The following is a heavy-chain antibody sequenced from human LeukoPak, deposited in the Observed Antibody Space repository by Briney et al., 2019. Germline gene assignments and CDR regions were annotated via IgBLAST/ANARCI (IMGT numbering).Heavy chain of an antibody. CDR3: ARCDYDSSGYYSDYGMDV. Sequence: GASVKVSCKASGYTFTSYGISWVRQAPGQGLEWMGWISAYNGNTNYAQKLQGRVTMTTDTSTSTAYMELRSLRSDDTAVYYCARCDYDSSGYYSDYGMDVWGQGTTVTVSS. V-gene: IGHV1-18*01. CDR2: ISAYNGNT. D-gene: IGHD3-22*01. CDR1: GYTFTSYG. J-gene: IGHJ6*02.